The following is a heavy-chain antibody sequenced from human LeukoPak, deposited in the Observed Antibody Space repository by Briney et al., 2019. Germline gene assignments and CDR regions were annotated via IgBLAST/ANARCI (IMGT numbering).Heavy chain of an antibody. J-gene: IGHJ3*02. Sequence: SESLSLTCTVSDASISTYYWSWIRQPPGKGLEWIGYIYYNGNTNYNPSLKSRLTLSIDTSKNQFSLNLTSVTAADTAVYYCAREGCNTTTCSSFFDIWGQGTMVTVSS. CDR3: AREGCNTTTCSSFFDI. D-gene: IGHD2/OR15-2a*01. V-gene: IGHV4-59*01. CDR1: DASISTYY. CDR2: IYYNGNT.